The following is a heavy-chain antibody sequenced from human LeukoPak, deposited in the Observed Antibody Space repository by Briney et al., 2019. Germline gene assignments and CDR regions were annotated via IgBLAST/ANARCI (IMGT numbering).Heavy chain of an antibody. CDR2: IYSSGST. Sequence: SETLSLTCTVSGGSINSYYWSWIRQPAGKGLEWIGRIYSSGSTNYNPSLKSRVSMSVDTSKNQFSLKLSSVTAADTAVYYCASQRLTYYYDSSGYSETWGQGTLVTVSS. CDR3: ASQRLTYYYDSSGYSET. D-gene: IGHD3-22*01. J-gene: IGHJ4*02. V-gene: IGHV4-4*07. CDR1: GGSINSYY.